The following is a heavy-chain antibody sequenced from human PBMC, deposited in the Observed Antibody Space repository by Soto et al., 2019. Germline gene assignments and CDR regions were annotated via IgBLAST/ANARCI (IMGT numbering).Heavy chain of an antibody. CDR1: GYSFTTYW. D-gene: IGHD3-22*01. CDR2: IYPRDSNT. Sequence: PGESLKISCKGSGYSFTTYWIGWVRQMPGKGLEWVGIIYPRDSNTRYSPSFEGQVTMSVDKSISTAYLQWSSLKASDSAMYYCARRTQAQDSSGYHSFDYWGLGTLVTVAS. J-gene: IGHJ4*02. CDR3: ARRTQAQDSSGYHSFDY. V-gene: IGHV5-51*01.